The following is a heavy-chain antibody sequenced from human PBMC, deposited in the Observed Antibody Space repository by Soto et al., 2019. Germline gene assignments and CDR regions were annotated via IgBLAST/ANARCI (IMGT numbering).Heavy chain of an antibody. CDR3: AKPVYGSGSPDY. CDR2: ISYDGSNK. J-gene: IGHJ4*02. D-gene: IGHD3-10*01. V-gene: IGHV3-30*18. Sequence: PGGSLRLSCAASGFTFSSYGMHWFRQAPGKGLEWVAVISYDGSNKYYADSVKGRFTISRDNSENTLYLQMNNLRAEDTAIYYCAKPVYGSGSPDYWGQGTLVTVSS. CDR1: GFTFSSYG.